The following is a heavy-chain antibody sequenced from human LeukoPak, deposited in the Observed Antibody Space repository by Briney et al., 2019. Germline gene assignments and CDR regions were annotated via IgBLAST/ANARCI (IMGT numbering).Heavy chain of an antibody. CDR1: GFTFSSYE. Sequence: GSLRLSCAASGFTFSSYEMNWVRQAPGKGLEWVSYISSSGSTIYYADSVKGRITISRDNAKNSLYLQMNSLRAEDTAVYYCARDKGGFRGFDAFDIWGQGTMVTVSS. V-gene: IGHV3-48*03. D-gene: IGHD3-10*01. CDR2: ISSSGSTI. CDR3: ARDKGGFRGFDAFDI. J-gene: IGHJ3*02.